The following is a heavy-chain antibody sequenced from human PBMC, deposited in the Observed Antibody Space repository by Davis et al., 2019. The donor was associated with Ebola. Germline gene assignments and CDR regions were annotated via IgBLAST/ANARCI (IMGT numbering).Heavy chain of an antibody. V-gene: IGHV5-51*01. CDR2: IYPGDSDT. CDR1: GYSFTSHW. J-gene: IGHJ4*02. D-gene: IGHD6-19*01. CDR3: ARRDSSGWPFDY. Sequence: GGSLTLSCKGSGYSFTSHWIVWVRQMPGKGLEWMGIIYPGDSDTRYSPSFQGQATISVDTSISTAYLRWSSLKASDTAMYYCARRDSSGWPFDYWGQGTLVTVSS.